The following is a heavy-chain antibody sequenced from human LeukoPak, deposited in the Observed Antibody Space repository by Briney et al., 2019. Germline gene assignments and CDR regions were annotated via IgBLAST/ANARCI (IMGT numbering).Heavy chain of an antibody. V-gene: IGHV1-69-2*01. CDR2: VDPEDGET. J-gene: IGHJ4*02. D-gene: IGHD6-13*01. CDR1: GYTFTDYY. CDR3: ATDPEQLVLGY. Sequence: ASVKVSCKVSGYTFTDYYMHWVQQAPGKDLEWMGLVDPEDGETIYAEKFQGRVTITADTSTDTAYMELSSLRSEDTAGYYCATDPEQLVLGYWGQGTLVTVSS.